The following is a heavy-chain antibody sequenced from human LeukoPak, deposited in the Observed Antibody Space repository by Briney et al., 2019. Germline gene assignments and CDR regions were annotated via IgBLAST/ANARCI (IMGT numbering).Heavy chain of an antibody. CDR3: AKEFRRLLWFGELYPEVDY. Sequence: ASVKVSCKASGYTFTGYYMHWVRQAPGQGLEWMGWINPNSGGTNYAQKFQGRVTMTRDTSISTAYMELSRLRSDDTAVYYCAKEFRRLLWFGELYPEVDYWGQGTLVTASS. CDR1: GYTFTGYY. D-gene: IGHD3-10*01. V-gene: IGHV1-2*02. J-gene: IGHJ4*02. CDR2: INPNSGGT.